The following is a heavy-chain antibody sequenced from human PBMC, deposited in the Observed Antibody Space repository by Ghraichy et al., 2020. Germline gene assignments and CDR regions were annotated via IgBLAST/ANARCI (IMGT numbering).Heavy chain of an antibody. V-gene: IGHV5-51*01. Sequence: GESLNISCKGSGYTFTSYWIGWVRQMPGEGLEWMGIIYPGDSDTRYSPSFQGQVTISADKSISTAYLQWSSLKASDTAMYYCARPPIGAAGNSRWYFDLWGRGTLVTVSS. CDR3: ARPPIGAAGNSRWYFDL. J-gene: IGHJ2*01. CDR2: IYPGDSDT. D-gene: IGHD6-13*01. CDR1: GYTFTSYW.